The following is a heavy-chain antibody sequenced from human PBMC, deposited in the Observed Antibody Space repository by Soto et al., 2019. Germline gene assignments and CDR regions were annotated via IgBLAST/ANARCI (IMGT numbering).Heavy chain of an antibody. CDR3: ARHSFLEWFPPTNWLDP. V-gene: IGHV4-39*01. D-gene: IGHD3-3*01. Sequence: QLQLQESGPGLVKPSETLSLTCTVSGGSISSSSYYWGWIRQPPGKGLEWIGSIYYSGSTYYNPSLKSRVTISVETSKHKLSLKLRSVTAADTAVYYCARHSFLEWFPPTNWLDPWGQGTLVTVSS. CDR2: IYYSGST. J-gene: IGHJ5*02. CDR1: GGSISSSSYY.